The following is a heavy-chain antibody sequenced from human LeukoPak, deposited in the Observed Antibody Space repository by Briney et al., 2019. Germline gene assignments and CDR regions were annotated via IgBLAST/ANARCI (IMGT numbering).Heavy chain of an antibody. J-gene: IGHJ4*02. CDR3: ARKKIFTYSDFGY. D-gene: IGHD1-26*01. V-gene: IGHV4-34*01. CDR2: INHSGST. CDR1: GGSFSGYY. Sequence: PSETLSLTCAVYGGSFSGYYWSWIRQPPGKGLEWVGEINHSGSTNYNPSLKSRVPISVDTSKNQFSLKRSSVTAADTAVYYCARKKIFTYSDFGYCGQGGLVTVSS.